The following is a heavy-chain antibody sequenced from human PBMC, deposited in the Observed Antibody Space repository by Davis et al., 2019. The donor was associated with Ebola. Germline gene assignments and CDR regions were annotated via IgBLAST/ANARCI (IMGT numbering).Heavy chain of an antibody. Sequence: GGSLRLSCAASGFTFSSYAMHWVRQAPGKGLEWVAVISYDGSNKYYADSVKGRFTISRDNSKNTLYLQMNSLRAEDTAVYYCAKAPSSVLIDYWGQGTLVTVSS. D-gene: IGHD5/OR15-5a*01. V-gene: IGHV3-30-3*01. CDR3: AKAPSSVLIDY. CDR2: ISYDGSNK. J-gene: IGHJ4*02. CDR1: GFTFSSYA.